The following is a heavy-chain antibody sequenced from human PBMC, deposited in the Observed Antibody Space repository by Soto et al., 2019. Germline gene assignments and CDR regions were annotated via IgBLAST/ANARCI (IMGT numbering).Heavy chain of an antibody. CDR2: IYYSGST. Sequence: QVQLQESGPGLVKPSQTLSLTCTVSGGSISSGGYYWSWIRQHPGKGLEWNGDIYYSGSTYYNPDPKIRVTISAATSKNRFSLKLSSVTAADTAVYYCASNYRRILGAYRRLNYYYNMHVWGKGTTVTVSS. CDR3: ASNYRRILGAYRRLNYYYNMHV. CDR1: GGSISSGGYY. J-gene: IGHJ6*03. V-gene: IGHV4-31*03. D-gene: IGHD1-26*01.